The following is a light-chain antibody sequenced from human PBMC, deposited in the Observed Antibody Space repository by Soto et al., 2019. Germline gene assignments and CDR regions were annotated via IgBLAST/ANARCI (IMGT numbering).Light chain of an antibody. J-gene: IGLJ1*01. CDR1: SSDVGGYNY. Sequence: SVLTQPSSVSVSPGQAITISCTGTSSDVGGYNYVSWYQQHPGKAPKLMIYEVSNRPSGVSNRFSGSKSGNTASLTISGLQAEDEADYYCSSYTSRSTLDYVFGSGTKV. CDR3: SSYTSRSTLDYV. CDR2: EVS. V-gene: IGLV2-14*01.